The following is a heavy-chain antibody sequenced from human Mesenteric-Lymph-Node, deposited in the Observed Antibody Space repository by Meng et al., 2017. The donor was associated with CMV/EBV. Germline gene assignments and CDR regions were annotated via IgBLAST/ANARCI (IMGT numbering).Heavy chain of an antibody. J-gene: IGHJ4*02. D-gene: IGHD3-10*01. CDR2: IYYSGST. Sequence: GSLRLSCTVSGGSISSSSYYWGWIRQPPGKGLEWIGSIYYSGSTYYNPSLKSRVTISVDTSKNQLSLKLSSVTAADTAVYYCARISRVRGRIDYWGQGTLVTVSS. CDR3: ARISRVRGRIDY. CDR1: GGSISSSSYY. V-gene: IGHV4-39*07.